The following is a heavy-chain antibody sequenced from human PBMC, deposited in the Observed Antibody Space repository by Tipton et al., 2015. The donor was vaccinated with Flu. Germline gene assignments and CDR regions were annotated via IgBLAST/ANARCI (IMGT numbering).Heavy chain of an antibody. D-gene: IGHD3-10*01. CDR2: IYTSGSA. Sequence: TLSLTCTVSGGSMSSYYWSWIRQPAGKGLEWIGRIYTSGSAIRNPSLKSRVTMSVDTSKNQFSLKLSSVTAADTAGYYCAGASGSGTYVIFDYWGQGTLVTVSS. CDR1: GGSMSSYY. CDR3: AGASGSGTYVIFDY. V-gene: IGHV4-4*07. J-gene: IGHJ4*02.